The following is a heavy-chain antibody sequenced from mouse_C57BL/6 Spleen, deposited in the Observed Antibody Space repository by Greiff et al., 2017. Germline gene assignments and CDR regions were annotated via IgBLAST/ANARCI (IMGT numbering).Heavy chain of an antibody. J-gene: IGHJ4*01. CDR2: IDPSDSET. CDR3: ARWRLPSYAMDY. D-gene: IGHD2-4*01. CDR1: GYTFTSYW. Sequence: QVHVKQPGAELVRPGSSVKLSCKASGYTFTSYWMHWVKQRPIQGLEWIGNIDPSDSETHYNQKFKDKATLTVDKSSSTAYMQLSSLTSEDSAVYYCARWRLPSYAMDYWGQGTSVTVSS. V-gene: IGHV1-52*01.